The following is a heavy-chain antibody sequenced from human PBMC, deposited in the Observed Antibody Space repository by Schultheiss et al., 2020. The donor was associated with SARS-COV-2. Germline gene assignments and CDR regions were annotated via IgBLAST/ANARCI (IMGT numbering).Heavy chain of an antibody. CDR1: GYTFTGYY. CDR2: INPNSGGT. J-gene: IGHJ6*02. D-gene: IGHD4-17*01. Sequence: ASVKVSCKASGYTFTGYYMHWVRQAPGQGLEWMGWINPNSGGTNYAQKLQVRVTMTTDTSTSTAYMELRSLRSDDTAVYYCARGGRAGGMTTVTTGYYGMDVWGQGATVTVSS. CDR3: ARGGRAGGMTTVTTGYYGMDV. V-gene: IGHV1-2*02.